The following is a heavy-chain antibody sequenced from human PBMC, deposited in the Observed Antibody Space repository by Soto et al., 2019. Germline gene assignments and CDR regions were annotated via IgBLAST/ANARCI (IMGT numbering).Heavy chain of an antibody. J-gene: IGHJ6*02. D-gene: IGHD3-3*01. CDR2: ISYTGST. CDR1: GGSVSSESHY. V-gene: IGHV4-61*01. Sequence: QVQLQESGPGLVKPSETLSLTCTVSGGSVSSESHYWSWIRKTQGKALEWIGYISYTGSTNYNPSLKGRVTMSVDTSRDQVSLRLRSVTRADTAVYYCERDQYDFRSGSYYSAMEVWGQGTKVTVSS. CDR3: ERDQYDFRSGSYYSAMEV.